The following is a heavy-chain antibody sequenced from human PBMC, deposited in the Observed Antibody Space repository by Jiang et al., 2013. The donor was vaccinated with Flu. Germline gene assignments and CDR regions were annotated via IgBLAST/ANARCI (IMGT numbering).Heavy chain of an antibody. CDR1: GGTFSSYA. CDR2: IIPIFGTA. CDR3: ASRPYYYDSSGYYRPPNFDY. V-gene: IGHV1-69*06. D-gene: IGHD3-22*01. Sequence: EVKKPGSSVKVSCKASGGTFSSYAISWVRQAPGQGLEWMGGIIPIFGTANYAQKFQGRVTITADRSTSTAYMELSSLRSEDTAVYYCASRPYYYDSSGYYRPPNFDYWGQGTLVTVSS. J-gene: IGHJ4*02.